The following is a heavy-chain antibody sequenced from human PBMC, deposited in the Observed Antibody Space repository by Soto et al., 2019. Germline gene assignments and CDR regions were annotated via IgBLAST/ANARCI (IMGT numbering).Heavy chain of an antibody. D-gene: IGHD6-13*01. J-gene: IGHJ5*02. V-gene: IGHV5-51*01. CDR3: ARHISEWQQLGGRFDP. Sequence: PGESLKISCKGSGYSFTSYWIGWVRQMPGKGLEWMGIIYPGDSDTRYSPSFQGQVTISADKSISTAYLQWSSLKASDTAMYYCARHISEWQQLGGRFDPWGRGTLVTVSS. CDR2: IYPGDSDT. CDR1: GYSFTSYW.